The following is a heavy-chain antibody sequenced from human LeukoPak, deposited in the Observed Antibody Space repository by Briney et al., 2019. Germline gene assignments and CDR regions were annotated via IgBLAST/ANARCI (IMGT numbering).Heavy chain of an antibody. CDR1: GGTFSIYA. CDR2: IIPIFGTA. CDR3: ARQPRYCSCTSCSDYYYYYMDV. J-gene: IGHJ6*03. D-gene: IGHD2-2*01. V-gene: IGHV1-69*05. Sequence: SVRVSFKASGGTFSIYAISWVRQARGQGREWMGGIIPIFGTANYTQKFQGRVTITTDESTSTAYMELSSLRSEDTAVYYSARQPRYCSCTSCSDYYYYYMDVWGKGTTVTVSS.